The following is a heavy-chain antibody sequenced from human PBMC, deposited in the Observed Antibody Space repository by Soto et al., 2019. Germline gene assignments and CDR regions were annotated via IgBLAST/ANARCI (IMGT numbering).Heavy chain of an antibody. CDR2: IIPMFGTA. V-gene: IGHV1-69*13. CDR3: ARSVGVTTLSYLDY. CDR1: GGTFSSYG. D-gene: IGHD1-26*01. J-gene: IGHJ4*02. Sequence: ASVKVSCKAAGGTFSSYGISRVRQAPGQGLEWMGGIIPMFGTATHTQNFQGRLTITADESTSTAYMELSSLRSEDTAVYFCARSVGVTTLSYLDYWGQGTLVTVSS.